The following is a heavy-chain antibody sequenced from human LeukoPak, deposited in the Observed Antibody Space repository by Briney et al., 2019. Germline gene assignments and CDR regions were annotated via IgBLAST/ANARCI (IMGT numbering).Heavy chain of an antibody. CDR2: INPNSGGT. Sequence: ASVKVSCKASGYTFRDHYIHWVRQAPGQGLEWMGWINPNSGGTNYAQKFQGRVTMTRDTSTSTAYMELSRLRSDDTAVYYCARVYSWKDYWGQGTLVTVSS. V-gene: IGHV1-2*02. CDR1: GYTFRDHY. CDR3: ARVYSWKDY. J-gene: IGHJ4*02. D-gene: IGHD1-1*01.